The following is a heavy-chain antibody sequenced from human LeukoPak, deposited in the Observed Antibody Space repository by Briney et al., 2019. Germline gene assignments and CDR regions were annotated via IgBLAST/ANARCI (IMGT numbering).Heavy chain of an antibody. J-gene: IGHJ4*02. V-gene: IGHV4-38-2*02. CDR2: IYHSGST. D-gene: IGHD1-14*01. Sequence: SETLSLTCTVSGYSISSGYSWGWIRQPPVKGLEWIGSIYHSGSTYYNPSLKSRVTISVDTSKNQFSLKLSSVTAADTAVYYCARVGISSHFDYWGQGTLVTVSS. CDR1: GYSISSGYS. CDR3: ARVGISSHFDY.